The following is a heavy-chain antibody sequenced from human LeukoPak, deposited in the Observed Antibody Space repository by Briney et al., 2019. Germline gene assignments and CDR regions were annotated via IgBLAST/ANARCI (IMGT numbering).Heavy chain of an antibody. CDR1: GFTVSSSY. Sequence: GGSLRLSCAASGFTVSSSYMSWVRQAPGKGLEWVSVIYSGGSTYYADSVKGRLTISRDNSKNTLYLQMNSLRAEDTAVYYWADGDYYDSCGYYSSYWGQGTLVTVSS. CDR3: ADGDYYDSCGYYSSY. J-gene: IGHJ4*02. CDR2: IYSGGST. V-gene: IGHV3-53*01. D-gene: IGHD3-22*01.